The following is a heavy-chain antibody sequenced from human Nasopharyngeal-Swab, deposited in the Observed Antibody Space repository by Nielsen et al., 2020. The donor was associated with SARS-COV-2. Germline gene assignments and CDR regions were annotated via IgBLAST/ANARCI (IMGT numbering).Heavy chain of an antibody. Sequence: GSLRLSCAVYGGSFSGYYWSWIRQPPGKGLEWIGEINHSGSTNYNPSLKSRVTISVDTSKNQFSLKLSSVTAADTAVYYCARFVDYDILTGYFDYWGQGTLVTVSS. V-gene: IGHV4-34*01. D-gene: IGHD3-9*01. CDR3: ARFVDYDILTGYFDY. J-gene: IGHJ4*02. CDR2: INHSGST. CDR1: GGSFSGYY.